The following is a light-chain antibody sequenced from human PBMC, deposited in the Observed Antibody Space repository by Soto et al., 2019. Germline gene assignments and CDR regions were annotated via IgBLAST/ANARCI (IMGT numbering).Light chain of an antibody. CDR2: DAS. V-gene: IGKV1-5*01. Sequence: DIQMTQSPSTLSASVGDRVTITCRASQSIGSWLAWYQQKPGKAPKLLIYDASSLESGVPSSFSGSGSGTEFTLTISSLQPDDFATYYCRQYNSYSGTFGQGTKVDIK. CDR1: QSIGSW. CDR3: RQYNSYSGT. J-gene: IGKJ1*01.